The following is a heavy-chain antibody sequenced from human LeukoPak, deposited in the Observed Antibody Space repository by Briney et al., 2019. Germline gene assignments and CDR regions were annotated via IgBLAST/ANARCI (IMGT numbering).Heavy chain of an antibody. CDR2: ISWNSGSI. J-gene: IGHJ4*02. V-gene: IGHV3-9*01. CDR3: AKDNSPGYSSGWSDY. CDR1: GFTFDDYA. Sequence: GGSLRLSCAASGFTFDDYAMHWVRQAPGKGLEWVSGISWNSGSIGYADSVKGRFAISRDNAKNSLYLQMNSLRAEDTALYYCAKDNSPGYSSGWSDYWGQGTLVTASS. D-gene: IGHD6-19*01.